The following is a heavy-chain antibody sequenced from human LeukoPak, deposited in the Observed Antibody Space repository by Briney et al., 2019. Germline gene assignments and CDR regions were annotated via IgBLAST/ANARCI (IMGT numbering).Heavy chain of an antibody. V-gene: IGHV1-8*02. CDR2: MNPNSGNT. D-gene: IGHD3-22*01. Sequence: ASVKVSCKASGGTFSSYAISWVRQAPGQGLEWMGWMNPNSGNTGYAQKFQGRVTMTRNTSISTAYMELSSLRSEDTAVYYCARGHYYDSVSLGYWGQGTLVTVSS. CDR3: ARGHYYDSVSLGY. J-gene: IGHJ4*02. CDR1: GGTFSSYA.